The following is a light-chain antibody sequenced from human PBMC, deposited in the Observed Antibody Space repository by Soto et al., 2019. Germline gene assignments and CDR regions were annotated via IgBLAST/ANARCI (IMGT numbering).Light chain of an antibody. J-gene: IGLJ3*02. V-gene: IGLV2-8*01. Sequence: QSALTQPPSAYGSPGQSVTISCTGTSSDIGGYDHVSWYRQDPGKAPKVMIYEVTKRPSGVPDRFSGSKAGNTASLTVFGLQAEYEANYYCGSFAGPVWVFGGGTQLTVL. CDR2: EVT. CDR1: SSDIGGYDH. CDR3: GSFAGPVWV.